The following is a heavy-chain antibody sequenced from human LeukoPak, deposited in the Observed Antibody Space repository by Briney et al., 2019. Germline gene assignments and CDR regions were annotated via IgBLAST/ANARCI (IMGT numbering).Heavy chain of an antibody. V-gene: IGHV4-4*07. CDR2: IYTSGST. CDR1: GGSISSYY. J-gene: IGHJ5*02. Sequence: PSETLSLTCNVSGGSISSYYWNWIRQPAGKGLEWIGRIYTSGSTNYNPSLKSRVTMSLDTSKNQFSLKLSSVTAADTAVYFCAGESSSGWYWFDPWGQGTLVTVSS. D-gene: IGHD6-13*01. CDR3: AGESSSGWYWFDP.